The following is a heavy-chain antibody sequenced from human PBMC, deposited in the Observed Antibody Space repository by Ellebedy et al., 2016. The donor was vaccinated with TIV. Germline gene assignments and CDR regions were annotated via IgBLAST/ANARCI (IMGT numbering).Heavy chain of an antibody. CDR1: GGSISSYY. V-gene: IGHV4-59*06. Sequence: MPSETLSLTCIVSGGSISSYYWSWIRQPPGKGLEWIGFIYYSGNTYYNPSLESRLTVSVDTSKNQFSLKLKSVTAADTAVYFRARVSYYYGTSYYFDNWGQGTLVTVSS. J-gene: IGHJ4*02. CDR2: IYYSGNT. CDR3: ARVSYYYGTSYYFDN. D-gene: IGHD3-10*01.